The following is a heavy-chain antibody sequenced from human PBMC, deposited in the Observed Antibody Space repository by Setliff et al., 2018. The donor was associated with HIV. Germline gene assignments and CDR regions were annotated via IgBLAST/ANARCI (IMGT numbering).Heavy chain of an antibody. D-gene: IGHD6-13*01. CDR1: GGLMSGYF. V-gene: IGHV4-4*07. Sequence: PSETLSLTCRVSGGLMSGYFWSWVRQPPGKGLEWVGRIYTTGGTNYNPALKSRVTMSIDTSKNQISLKLNSVTAADTATYYCARSNPGITAGLLAYWGPGTLVTVSS. CDR3: ARSNPGITAGLLAY. J-gene: IGHJ4*02. CDR2: IYTTGGT.